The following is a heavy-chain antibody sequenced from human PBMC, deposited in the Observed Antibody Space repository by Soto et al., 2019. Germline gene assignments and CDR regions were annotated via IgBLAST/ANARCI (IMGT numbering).Heavy chain of an antibody. CDR1: GFTFSNAW. CDR2: IKSKTDGGTT. V-gene: IGHV3-15*01. CDR3: TADWSEFQWELCY. D-gene: IGHD1-26*01. Sequence: EVQLVESGGGLVKPGGSLRLSCAASGFTFSNAWMSWVRQAPGKGLEWVGRIKSKTDGGTTDYAAPVKGRFTIPRDDSNNTLYLQMNSLKAEQTAVYYCTADWSEFQWELCYWGQGALVTVAS. J-gene: IGHJ4*02.